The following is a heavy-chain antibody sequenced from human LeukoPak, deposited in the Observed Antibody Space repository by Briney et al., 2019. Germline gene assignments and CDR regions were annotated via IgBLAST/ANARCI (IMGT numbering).Heavy chain of an antibody. CDR3: TRFLYYYDSSDYHDYFDY. V-gene: IGHV3-23*01. D-gene: IGHD3-22*01. J-gene: IGHJ4*02. CDR2: ISGSGGST. CDR1: GFTFSSYA. Sequence: GGSLRLSCAASGFTFSSYAMSWVRQAPGKGLEWVSAISGSGGSTYYADSVKGRFSISRDNSKNTLYLQMNNLRAEDTAVYYCTRFLYYYDSSDYHDYFDYWGQGTLVTVSS.